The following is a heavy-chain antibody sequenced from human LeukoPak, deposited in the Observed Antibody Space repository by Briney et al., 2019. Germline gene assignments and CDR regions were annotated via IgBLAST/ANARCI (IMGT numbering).Heavy chain of an antibody. Sequence: ASVKVSCKASGYTFTSYGISWVRQAPGQGLEWMGRISAYNGNTNNAQKLQGRVTMTTDTSTSTAYMELRSLRSDDTAVYYCARVGAYCSGGSCYLDYWGQGTLVTVSS. CDR2: ISAYNGNT. J-gene: IGHJ4*02. D-gene: IGHD2-15*01. CDR1: GYTFTSYG. CDR3: ARVGAYCSGGSCYLDY. V-gene: IGHV1-18*01.